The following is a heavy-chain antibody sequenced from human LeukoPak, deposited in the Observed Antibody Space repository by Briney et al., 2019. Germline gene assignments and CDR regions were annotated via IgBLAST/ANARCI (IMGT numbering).Heavy chain of an antibody. V-gene: IGHV3-23*01. CDR2: ISGSGASS. Sequence: GGSLRLSCAASGFSFSTYAMTWVRQAPGKGLEWVSIISGSGASSHYADSVKGRFTITRDNSNNILYLQMNSLRAEDTAVYYCARDLGYCSSTSCSGLDYWGQGTLVTVSS. D-gene: IGHD2-2*01. J-gene: IGHJ4*02. CDR1: GFSFSTYA. CDR3: ARDLGYCSSTSCSGLDY.